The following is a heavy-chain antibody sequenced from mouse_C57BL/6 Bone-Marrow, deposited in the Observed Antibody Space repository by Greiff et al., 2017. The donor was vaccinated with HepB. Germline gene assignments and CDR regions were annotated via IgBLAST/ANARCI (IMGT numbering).Heavy chain of an antibody. J-gene: IGHJ4*01. Sequence: EVQLVESGGGLVQPGGSLKLSCAASGFTFSDYGMAWVRQAPRKGPEWVAFISNLAYSIYYADTVTGRFTISRENATNTLYLEMSSLRSEDTAMYYCARRGTTVVDYAMDYWGQGTSVTVSS. V-gene: IGHV5-15*01. CDR1: GFTFSDYG. D-gene: IGHD1-1*01. CDR2: ISNLAYSI. CDR3: ARRGTTVVDYAMDY.